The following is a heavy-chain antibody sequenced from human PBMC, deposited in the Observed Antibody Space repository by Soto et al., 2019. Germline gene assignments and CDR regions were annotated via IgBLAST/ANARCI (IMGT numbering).Heavy chain of an antibody. CDR2: IYYSGST. Sequence: PSETLSLTCTVSGGSISSGGYYWSWIRQHPGKGLEWIGYIYYSGSTYYNPSLKSRVTISVDTSKNQFSLKLSSVTAAYTAVYYCARGVLRFLEWLSTPYMDVWGQGTTVTVSS. V-gene: IGHV4-31*03. CDR1: GGSISSGGYY. CDR3: ARGVLRFLEWLSTPYMDV. J-gene: IGHJ6*02. D-gene: IGHD3-3*01.